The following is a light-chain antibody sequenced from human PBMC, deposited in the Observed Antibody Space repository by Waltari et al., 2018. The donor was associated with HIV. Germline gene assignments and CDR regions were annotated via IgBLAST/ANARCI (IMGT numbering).Light chain of an antibody. CDR3: SSFTTSNYLL. CDR2: EVS. J-gene: IGLJ2*01. V-gene: IGLV2-14*01. Sequence: QSALTPPASVSGSPGQSITVSCTGTSSDVGAYDFVSWYQQTPGTAPKLVIYEVSYRPSGISNRFSGSKSGNTASLTISGLQTEDEADYYCSSFTTSNYLLFGGGTKVTVL. CDR1: SSDVGAYDF.